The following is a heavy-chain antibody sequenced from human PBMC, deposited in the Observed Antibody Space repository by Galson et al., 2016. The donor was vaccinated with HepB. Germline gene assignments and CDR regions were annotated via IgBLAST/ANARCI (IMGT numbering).Heavy chain of an antibody. CDR3: MSYSDAWYSGF. CDR1: GFTFSTFW. CDR2: IKQDGSGK. D-gene: IGHD6-13*01. Sequence: SLRLSCAASGFTFSTFWMTWVRQAPGKGLEWVANIKQDGSGKYYVDSVKGRFTISRDNAKNSGYLQMNSLRGDDTAVYYCMSYSDAWYSGFWGQGTLVTVSA. V-gene: IGHV3-7*03. J-gene: IGHJ4*02.